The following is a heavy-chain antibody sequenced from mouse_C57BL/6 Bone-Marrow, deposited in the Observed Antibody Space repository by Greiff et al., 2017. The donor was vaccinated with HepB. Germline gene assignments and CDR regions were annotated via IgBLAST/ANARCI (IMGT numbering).Heavy chain of an antibody. J-gene: IGHJ2*01. Sequence: EVQLQQSGAELVRPGASVKLSCTASGFNFKDDYMHWVKQRPEQGLEWIGWIDPANGDTEYASKFQGKATITADTSSNTAYLQLSSLTSEDTAVYYCTTDDGYSGYWGQGTTLTVSS. CDR1: GFNFKDDY. D-gene: IGHD2-3*01. CDR2: IDPANGDT. CDR3: TTDDGYSGY. V-gene: IGHV14-4*01.